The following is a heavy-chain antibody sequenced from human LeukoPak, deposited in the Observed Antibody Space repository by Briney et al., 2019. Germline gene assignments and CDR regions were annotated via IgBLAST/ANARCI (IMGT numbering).Heavy chain of an antibody. Sequence: KAGGSLRLSCAASGFTFSSYSMNWVRQAPGKGLEWVSSISSSSSYIYYADSVKGRFTISRDNAKNSLYLQMNGLRAEDTAVYYCAREGVVGDYDYYYYYGMDVWGQGTTVTVSS. J-gene: IGHJ6*02. CDR1: GFTFSSYS. D-gene: IGHD4-17*01. CDR2: ISSSSSYI. CDR3: AREGVVGDYDYYYYYGMDV. V-gene: IGHV3-21*01.